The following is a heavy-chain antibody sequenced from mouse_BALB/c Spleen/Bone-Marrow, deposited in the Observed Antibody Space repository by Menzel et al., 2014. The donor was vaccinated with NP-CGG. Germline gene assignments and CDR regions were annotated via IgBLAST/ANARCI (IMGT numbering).Heavy chain of an antibody. V-gene: IGHV1-54*01. Sequence: VHLVESGAELVRPGTSVKVSCKASGYAFTNYLIEWLKQRPGQGLEWIGVLNPGSGGSHYNEKFKGKATLTADKSSSTAYMQLNSLTSDDSAVYFCARSTTVKDYFDYWGQGTTLTVSS. J-gene: IGHJ2*01. D-gene: IGHD1-1*01. CDR1: GYAFTNYL. CDR2: LNPGSGGS. CDR3: ARSTTVKDYFDY.